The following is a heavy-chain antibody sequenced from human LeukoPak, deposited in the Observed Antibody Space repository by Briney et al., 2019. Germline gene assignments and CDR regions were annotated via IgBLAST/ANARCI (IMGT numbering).Heavy chain of an antibody. V-gene: IGHV3-9*01. J-gene: IGHJ4*02. Sequence: GGSLRLSCAASGFTFDDYAMHWVRQAPGKGLEWVSGISWNSGSIGYADSVKGRFTISRDNAKNSLYLQMNSLRAEDTALYYCAKATSEYYFDYRGQGTLVTVSS. CDR2: ISWNSGSI. CDR3: AKATSEYYFDY. CDR1: GFTFDDYA.